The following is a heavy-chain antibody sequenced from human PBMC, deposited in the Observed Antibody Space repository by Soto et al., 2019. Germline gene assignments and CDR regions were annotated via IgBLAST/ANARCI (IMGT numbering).Heavy chain of an antibody. V-gene: IGHV4-34*01. J-gene: IGHJ4*02. CDR2: INHSGST. CDR1: GGSFIDYC. CDR3: GRGADQAQLNRGYSSDY. Sequence: PSQTLFLTCAVYGGSFIDYCWSWIRKPPRKGLEWIVEINHSGSTNYNPSPKSRVTIALATPKNQFSLKLCYATPATTRVYYRGRGADQAQLNRGYSSDYWGQGTLVTVSS. D-gene: IGHD1-1*01.